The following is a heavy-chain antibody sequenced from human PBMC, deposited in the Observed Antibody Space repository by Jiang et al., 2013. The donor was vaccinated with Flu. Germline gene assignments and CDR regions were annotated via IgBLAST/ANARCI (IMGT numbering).Heavy chain of an antibody. CDR2: IYYSGST. V-gene: IGHV4-39*01. Sequence: LLKPSETLSLTCTVSGGSISSSSYYWGWIRQSPGKGLEWIGSIYYSGSTYYNPSLESRVTISVDTSKNQFSLWLNSVTAADTAVYYCARHYYYDSAGYFDLWGRGTLVTVSS. D-gene: IGHD3-22*01. J-gene: IGHJ2*01. CDR1: GGSISSSSYY. CDR3: ARHYYYDSAGYFDL.